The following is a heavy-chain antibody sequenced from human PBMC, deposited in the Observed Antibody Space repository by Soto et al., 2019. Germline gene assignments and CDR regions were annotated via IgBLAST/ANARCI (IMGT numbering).Heavy chain of an antibody. V-gene: IGHV3-21*01. Sequence: GGSLSRSCAASGFTFSSYSMNWVRQAPGKGLEWVSPISSSSRYIYFADSLKGRFTISRGNAKNSLYLQMNSLRAEDTAVYYCARGGDKGLEPPYYYGMDVWGQGTTVTASS. CDR1: GFTFSSYS. CDR3: ARGGDKGLEPPYYYGMDV. CDR2: ISSSSRYI. J-gene: IGHJ6*02. D-gene: IGHD1-1*01.